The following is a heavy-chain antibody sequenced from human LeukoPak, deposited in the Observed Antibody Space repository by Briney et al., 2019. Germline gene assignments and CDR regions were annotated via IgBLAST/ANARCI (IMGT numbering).Heavy chain of an antibody. V-gene: IGHV1-18*01. J-gene: IGHJ4*02. Sequence: ASVKVSCKASGYTFTSYGISWVRQAPGQGLEWMGWISAYNGNTNYAKKLQGRVTMTTDTSTSTAYMELRSLRSDDTAVYYCARNTLLYGSGSYYLYWGQGTLVTVSS. CDR1: GYTFTSYG. CDR2: ISAYNGNT. CDR3: ARNTLLYGSGSYYLY. D-gene: IGHD3-10*01.